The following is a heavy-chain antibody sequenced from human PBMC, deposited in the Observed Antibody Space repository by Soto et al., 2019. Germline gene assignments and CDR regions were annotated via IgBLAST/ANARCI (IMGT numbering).Heavy chain of an antibody. J-gene: IGHJ6*02. CDR2: IYHSGST. CDR3: ARRDYDFWSGYLDV. V-gene: IGHV4-4*02. D-gene: IGHD3-3*01. CDR1: GGSITSRNW. Sequence: QVQLQESGPGLVKPSGTLSLTCTVSGGSITSRNWWSWVRQSPGKGLEWVGEIYHSGSTNYNSSLKSRVGMSVDKSKNQFSLNLYSVTVADTAVYYCARRDYDFWSGYLDVWGQGTTVTVSS.